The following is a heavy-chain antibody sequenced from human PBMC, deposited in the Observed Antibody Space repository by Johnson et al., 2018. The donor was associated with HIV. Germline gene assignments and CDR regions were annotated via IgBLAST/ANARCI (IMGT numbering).Heavy chain of an antibody. J-gene: IGHJ3*01. CDR1: GFTFSSYA. D-gene: IGHD2-15*01. V-gene: IGHV3-30-3*01. CDR2: ISYDGSNK. Sequence: QMQLVESGGGVVQPGRSLRLSCAASGFTFSSYAMHWVRQAPGKGLEWVAVISYDGSNKYYADSVKGRFTISRDNSKNTLYLQMNSLRAEDTTVYYCARERGISGGFDFWGQGTRVSVSS. CDR3: ARERGISGGFDF.